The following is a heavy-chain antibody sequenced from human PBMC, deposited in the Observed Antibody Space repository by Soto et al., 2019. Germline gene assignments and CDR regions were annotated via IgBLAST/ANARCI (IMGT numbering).Heavy chain of an antibody. V-gene: IGHV4-4*02. J-gene: IGHJ4*02. D-gene: IGHD6-19*01. CDR3: ARSAGWYAVHS. CDR2: VFHTGTT. Sequence: QVQLQESGPGLVKPSGTLSLTCAVSGDSVSSPYYWCWVRQPPGKGLEGIGEVFHTGTTSYNPSLRSRVTISMDKSNIQFSLDLSYVTAADTAVYYCARSAGWYAVHSWGPGTLVIVSS. CDR1: GDSVSSPYY.